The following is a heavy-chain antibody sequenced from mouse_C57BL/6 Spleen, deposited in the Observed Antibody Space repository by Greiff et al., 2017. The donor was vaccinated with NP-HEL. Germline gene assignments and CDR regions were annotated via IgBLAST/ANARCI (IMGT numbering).Heavy chain of an antibody. J-gene: IGHJ2*01. CDR3: AVRGYFDY. CDR2: INPNYGTT. CDR1: GYSFTDYN. Sequence: VQLQQSGPELVKPGASVKISCKASGYSFTDYNMNWVKQSNGKSLEWIGVINPNYGTTNYNEKFKSKATLTVDTSSSTAYMQLSSLTSEDSAVYYCAVRGYFDYWGQGTTLTVSS. V-gene: IGHV1-39*01.